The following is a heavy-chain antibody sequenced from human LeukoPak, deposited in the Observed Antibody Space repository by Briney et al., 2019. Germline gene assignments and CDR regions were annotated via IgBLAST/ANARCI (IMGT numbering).Heavy chain of an antibody. CDR2: VSGSGGNM. CDR3: AKINRAECGGDCDWHF. J-gene: IGHJ4*02. D-gene: IGHD2-21*02. CDR1: GDTLRNYP. Sequence: HPGGSLRCSSPDSGDTLRNYPMRSDRQAPGKGLEWVSAVSGSGGNMYYADSVKGRFIISRDNSKNTLHLHMSSLRAEDTAVYYCAKINRAECGGDCDWHFWGQGTLVTVSS. V-gene: IGHV3-23*01.